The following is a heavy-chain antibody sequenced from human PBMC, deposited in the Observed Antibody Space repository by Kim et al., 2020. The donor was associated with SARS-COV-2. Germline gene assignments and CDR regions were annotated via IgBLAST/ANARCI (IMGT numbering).Heavy chain of an antibody. J-gene: IGHJ4*02. CDR2: ISYDGSNK. CDR3: AKELTHDYYDSSGYTLGY. D-gene: IGHD3-22*01. V-gene: IGHV3-30*18. CDR1: GFTFSSYG. Sequence: GGSLRLSCAASGFTFSSYGMHWVRQAPGKGLEWVAVISYDGSNKYYADSVKGRFTISRDNSKNTLYLQMNSLRAEDTAVYYCAKELTHDYYDSSGYTLGYWGQGPLVTVSS.